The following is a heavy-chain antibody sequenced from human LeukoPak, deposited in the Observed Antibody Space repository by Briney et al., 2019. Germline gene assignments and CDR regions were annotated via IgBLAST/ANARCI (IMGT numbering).Heavy chain of an antibody. CDR2: ISWNSGSI. V-gene: IGHV3-9*01. CDR3: AKDMVHLHCSSTSCSPGDLSFDY. D-gene: IGHD2-2*01. J-gene: IGHJ4*02. Sequence: GGSLRLSRAASGFTFDDYAMHWVRQAPGKGLEWVSGISWNSGSIGYADSVKGRFTISRDNAKNSLYLQMNSLRAEDTALYYCAKDMVHLHCSSTSCSPGDLSFDYWGQGTLVTVSS. CDR1: GFTFDDYA.